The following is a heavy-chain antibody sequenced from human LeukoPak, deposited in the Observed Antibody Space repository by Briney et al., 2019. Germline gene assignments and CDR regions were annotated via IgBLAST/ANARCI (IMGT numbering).Heavy chain of an antibody. Sequence: GGSLRLSCAASGFTFSSYWMHWVRQAPGKGLVWVSRINSDGSDTSYADSVKGRFTISRDNAKNTLYLQMNSLRAEDTAVYYCARDGDSGIAAASFDYWGQGTLVTVSS. D-gene: IGHD6-13*01. CDR3: ARDGDSGIAAASFDY. CDR2: INSDGSDT. J-gene: IGHJ4*02. CDR1: GFTFSSYW. V-gene: IGHV3-74*01.